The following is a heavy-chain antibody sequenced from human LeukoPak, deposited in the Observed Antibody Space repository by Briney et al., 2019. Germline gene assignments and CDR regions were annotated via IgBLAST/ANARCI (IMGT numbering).Heavy chain of an antibody. J-gene: IGHJ6*02. CDR2: IIPILDIA. CDR1: GGTFSSYA. D-gene: IGHD3-10*01. Sequence: SVKVSCKASGGTFSSYAISWVRQAPGQGLECIGRIIPILDIATYAQKFQGRVTITADKSTSTAYMELSSLSSEDTAVYYCARDQGVTDPPPYGLDVWGQGTTVTVSS. CDR3: ARDQGVTDPPPYGLDV. V-gene: IGHV1-69*04.